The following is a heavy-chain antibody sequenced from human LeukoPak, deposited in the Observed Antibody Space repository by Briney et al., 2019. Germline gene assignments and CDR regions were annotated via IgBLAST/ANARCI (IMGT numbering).Heavy chain of an antibody. CDR2: IYYSGNT. Sequence: SETLSLTCTVSGGCISGHYWSWIRQSPGKGLEWLGYIYYSGNTAYNPSLKSRITISVDTSKNQFSLRLNSVTAADTAVYYCARETTALDYWGQGTLVTVSS. CDR3: ARETTALDY. CDR1: GGCISGHY. J-gene: IGHJ4*02. D-gene: IGHD1-1*01. V-gene: IGHV4-59*11.